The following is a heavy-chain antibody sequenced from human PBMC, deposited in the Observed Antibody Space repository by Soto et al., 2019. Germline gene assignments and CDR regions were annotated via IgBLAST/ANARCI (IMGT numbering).Heavy chain of an antibody. CDR3: AKDQRLDSSGWYYFDY. Sequence: LRLFCAASGFTFSSYAMSWVRQAPGKGLEWVSAISGSGGSTYYADSVKGRFTISRDNSKNTLYLQMNSLRAEDTAVYYCAKDQRLDSSGWYYFDYWGQGTLVTVSS. CDR2: ISGSGGST. V-gene: IGHV3-23*01. J-gene: IGHJ4*02. CDR1: GFTFSSYA. D-gene: IGHD6-19*01.